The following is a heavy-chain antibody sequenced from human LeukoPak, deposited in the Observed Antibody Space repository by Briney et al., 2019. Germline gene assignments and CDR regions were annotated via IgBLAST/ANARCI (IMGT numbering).Heavy chain of an antibody. CDR2: INPNSGGT. D-gene: IGHD3-10*01. Sequence: ASVKVSCKVSGYTFTGFFMHWVQQAPGQGLEWMGWINPNSGGTNYAHNFQGRVTMTRDTSSSTAYMELSGLRSDDTAVYYCASPYGSGSWGLDLHHWGQGTLVAVSS. CDR1: GYTFTGFF. CDR3: ASPYGSGSWGLDLHH. V-gene: IGHV1-2*07. J-gene: IGHJ1*01.